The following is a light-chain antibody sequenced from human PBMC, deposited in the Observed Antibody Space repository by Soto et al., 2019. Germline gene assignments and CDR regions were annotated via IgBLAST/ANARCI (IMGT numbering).Light chain of an antibody. Sequence: QSALTQPASVSGSPGQSITISCTGTSSDVGGYNYVSWYQQHPGKAPKLMISEVSNRPSGVSNRFSGSKSGNTASLTISGLQAGDEADYYCSSYTSNNTVIFGGGTKLT. CDR1: SSDVGGYNY. CDR2: EVS. CDR3: SSYTSNNTVI. J-gene: IGLJ2*01. V-gene: IGLV2-14*01.